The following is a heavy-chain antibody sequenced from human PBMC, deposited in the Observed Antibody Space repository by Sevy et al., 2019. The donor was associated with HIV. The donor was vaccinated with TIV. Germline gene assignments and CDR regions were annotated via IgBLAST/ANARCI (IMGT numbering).Heavy chain of an antibody. CDR2: IQEDGSGK. CDR3: ATDPFSVTSSNDYMDV. Sequence: GGSLRLSCAASGFTFSKYWMSWLRQAPGKGLEWVANIQEDGSGKYYVDAVKGRFTISRDNAKNSLYLQMNSLRAEDTAVYYCATDPFSVTSSNDYMDVWGKWTTVTVSS. V-gene: IGHV3-7*01. J-gene: IGHJ6*03. CDR1: GFTFSKYW. D-gene: IGHD4-17*01.